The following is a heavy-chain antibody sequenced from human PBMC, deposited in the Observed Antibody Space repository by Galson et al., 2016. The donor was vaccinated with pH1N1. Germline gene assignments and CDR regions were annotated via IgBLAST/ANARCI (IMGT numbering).Heavy chain of an antibody. V-gene: IGHV4-30-4*01. Sequence: TLSLTCIVSGASVSSGEYYWSWIRQPPGKGLEWIAYIYYSGSTYYNPSLKSRVTISSDMSKNHFPLRLSSVAAADTAMYYCARGIRGSQPDRTYHFDFWGQGALVTVSS. CDR2: IYYSGST. CDR1: GASVSSGEYY. D-gene: IGHD1-26*01. J-gene: IGHJ4*02. CDR3: ARGIRGSQPDRTYHFDF.